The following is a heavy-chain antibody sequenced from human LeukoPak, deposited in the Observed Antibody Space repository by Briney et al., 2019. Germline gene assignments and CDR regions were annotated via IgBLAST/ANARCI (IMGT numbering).Heavy chain of an antibody. D-gene: IGHD4-23*01. J-gene: IGHJ5*02. V-gene: IGHV4-59*08. Sequence: TPSETLSLTCTVSGGSISSYYWIWIRQPPGKGLEWIGYIYYSGSTNYNPSLKSRVTISVDTSKNRFSLKLSSVTAADTAVYYCARLSLGLRWSLGWFDPWGQGTLVTVSS. CDR3: ARLSLGLRWSLGWFDP. CDR1: GGSISSYY. CDR2: IYYSGST.